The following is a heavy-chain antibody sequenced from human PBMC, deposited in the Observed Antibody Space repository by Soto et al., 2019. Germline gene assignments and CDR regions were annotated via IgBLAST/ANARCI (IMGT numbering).Heavy chain of an antibody. D-gene: IGHD3-10*01. J-gene: IGHJ4*02. CDR3: ARDGGASTFDFDS. CDR1: GFTFSGHS. V-gene: IGHV3-48*04. Sequence: GGSLRLSCAASGFTFSGHSLNWIRQAPGKGLEWIAYMTASGVTMYADSVKGRFTISRDNAKNSLYLQMDSLRVEDTAVYYCARDGGASTFDFDSWGQGTLVTVSS. CDR2: MTASGVTM.